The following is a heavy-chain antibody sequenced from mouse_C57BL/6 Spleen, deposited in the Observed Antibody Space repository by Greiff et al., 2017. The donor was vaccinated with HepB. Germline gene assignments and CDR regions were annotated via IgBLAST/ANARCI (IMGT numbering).Heavy chain of an antibody. CDR3: ARKGYYGSSWDY. D-gene: IGHD1-1*01. V-gene: IGHV1-82*01. CDR2: IYPGDGDT. Sequence: VQLQESGPELVKPGASVKISCKASGYAFSSSWMNWVKQRPGKGLEWIGRIYPGDGDTNYNGKFKGKATLTADKSSSTAYMQLSSLTSEDSAVYFCARKGYYGSSWDYWGQGTTLTVSS. J-gene: IGHJ2*01. CDR1: GYAFSSSW.